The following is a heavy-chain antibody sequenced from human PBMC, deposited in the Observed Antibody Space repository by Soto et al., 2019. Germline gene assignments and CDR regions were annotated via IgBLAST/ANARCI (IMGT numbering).Heavy chain of an antibody. V-gene: IGHV4-39*02. CDR1: CASISSNSYY. CDR3: AREWPIAGTLHWFDP. CDR2: IYYTGTT. D-gene: IGHD6-13*01. J-gene: IGHJ5*02. Sequence: SETLSLTCTVSCASISSNSYYWGWIRQPPGKGLEWSGSIYYTGTTYYNPSLKSRVTISVDTSKHQFSLKLSSATAADTAVYYRAREWPIAGTLHWFDPSGQGTLVTV.